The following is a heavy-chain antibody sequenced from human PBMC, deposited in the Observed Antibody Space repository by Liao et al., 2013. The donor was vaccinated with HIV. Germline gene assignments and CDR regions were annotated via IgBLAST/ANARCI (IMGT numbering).Heavy chain of an antibody. CDR3: ARDYRFDY. J-gene: IGHJ4*02. CDR1: GGSISGYY. Sequence: QVQLQESGPGLVKPSETLSLSCTVSGGSISGYYWSWIRQPPGKGLEWIGYIYYSGSTNYNPSLKSRVTISVDTSKNQFYLKVASVTAADTAIYYCARDYRFDYWGQGTLVTVS. CDR2: IYYSGST. D-gene: IGHD1-14*01. V-gene: IGHV4-59*01.